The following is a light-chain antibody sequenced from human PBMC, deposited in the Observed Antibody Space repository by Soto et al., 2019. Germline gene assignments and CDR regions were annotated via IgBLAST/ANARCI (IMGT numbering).Light chain of an antibody. CDR3: QQYNNWPPWT. CDR2: DAS. J-gene: IGKJ1*01. V-gene: IGKV3-15*01. CDR1: QSVSSY. Sequence: EIVLTQSPGTLSLSTGAIATLCCRASQSVSSYLAWYQQKPGQAPRLLIYDASNRAAGIPARFGGSGSGTEFTLTISSLQSEDFAVYYCQQYNNWPPWTFGQGTKVDIK.